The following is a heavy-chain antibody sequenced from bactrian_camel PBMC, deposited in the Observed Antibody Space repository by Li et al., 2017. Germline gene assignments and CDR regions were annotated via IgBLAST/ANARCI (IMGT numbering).Heavy chain of an antibody. D-gene: IGHD5*01. J-gene: IGHJ4*01. CDR2: IYSDTGST. Sequence: VQLVESGGDSVQAGGSLRLSCAVSGNTSGNQCVAWFRQAPGKVREGIAHIYSDTGSTSYRDDVKGRFTISLDSPRNTLVLEMNNLKPEDTAMYYCAADRVACRQVGYPKDYWGQGTQVTVS. CDR1: GNTSGNQC. CDR3: AADRVACRQVGYPKDY. V-gene: IGHV3S26*01.